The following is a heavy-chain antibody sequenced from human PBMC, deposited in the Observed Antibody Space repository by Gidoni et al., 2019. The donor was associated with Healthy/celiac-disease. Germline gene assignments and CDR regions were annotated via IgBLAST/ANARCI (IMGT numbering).Heavy chain of an antibody. Sequence: QVQLVQSGAEVKKPGASVKVSCKASGDHVTGDYMHWVRQAPGQGLEWMGWINPNSGGTNYAQKFQGWVTMTRDTSISTAYMELSRLRSDDTAVYYCARGPPGYCSSTSCYHWFDPWGQGTLVTVSS. CDR1: GDHVTGDY. CDR2: INPNSGGT. J-gene: IGHJ5*02. D-gene: IGHD2-2*01. CDR3: ARGPPGYCSSTSCYHWFDP. V-gene: IGHV1-2*04.